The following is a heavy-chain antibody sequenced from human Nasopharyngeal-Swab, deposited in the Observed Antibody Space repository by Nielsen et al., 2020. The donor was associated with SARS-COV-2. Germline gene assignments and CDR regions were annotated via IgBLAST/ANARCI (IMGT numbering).Heavy chain of an antibody. V-gene: IGHV4-61*02. D-gene: IGHD3-22*01. CDR3: ARVYYDSSGYRED. Sequence: SETLSLTCTVPGGPTSSGSYYWSWIRQPAGKGLEWIGRIYTSGRTNYNPSLKSRVTISVDTSKNQFSLKLSSVTAADTAVYYCARVYYDSSGYREDWGQGTLVTVSS. CDR1: GGPTSSGSYY. J-gene: IGHJ4*02. CDR2: IYTSGRT.